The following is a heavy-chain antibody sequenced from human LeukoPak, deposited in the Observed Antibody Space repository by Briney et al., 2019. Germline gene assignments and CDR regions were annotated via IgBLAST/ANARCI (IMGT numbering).Heavy chain of an antibody. V-gene: IGHV3-53*01. CDR3: ARGPDVDGYIHAPFDS. Sequence: GRSLRLSCAASGFSLWRHYMNWVRQAPGKGLEWVALSYSGGSTYYADSVKGRFTISRDNSKNMLYLEMNSLRVEDSAVYYCARGPDVDGYIHAPFDSWGQGTLVTASS. J-gene: IGHJ4*02. D-gene: IGHD5-24*01. CDR1: GFSLWRHY. CDR2: SYSGGST.